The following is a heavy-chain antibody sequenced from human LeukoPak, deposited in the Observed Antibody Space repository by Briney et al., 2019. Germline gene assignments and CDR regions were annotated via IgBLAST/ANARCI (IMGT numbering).Heavy chain of an antibody. Sequence: SETLSLTCAVYGGSFSGYYWSWIRQPPGKGLEWIGEINHSGSTNYNPSLKSRVTISVDTSKNQFSLKLSSVTAADTAVYYCARGQGGSCDGFDYWGQGTLVTVSS. CDR3: ARGQGGSCDGFDY. V-gene: IGHV4-34*01. CDR1: GGSFSGYY. D-gene: IGHD2-15*01. CDR2: INHSGST. J-gene: IGHJ4*02.